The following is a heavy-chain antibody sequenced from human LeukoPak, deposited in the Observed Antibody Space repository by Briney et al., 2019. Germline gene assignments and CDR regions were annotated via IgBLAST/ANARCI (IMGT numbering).Heavy chain of an antibody. D-gene: IGHD4-11*01. CDR1: GYTFTDYY. CDR2: INLKSGDT. CDR3: ARQGSNFHFDY. V-gene: IGHV1-2*02. J-gene: IGHJ4*02. Sequence: ASVKVSCKASGYTFTDYYMHWVRQAPGQGLEWMAWINLKSGDTNYAQKLQGRVTMTTDTSTSTAYMELRSLRSDDTAVYYCARQGSNFHFDYWGQGTLVTVSS.